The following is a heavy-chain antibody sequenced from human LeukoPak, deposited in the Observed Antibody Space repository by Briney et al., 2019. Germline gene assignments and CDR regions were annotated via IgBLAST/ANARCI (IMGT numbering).Heavy chain of an antibody. J-gene: IGHJ4*02. D-gene: IGHD2-2*01. CDR2: ISWNRGSI. CDR3: AKGYCNSITCYPGGH. CDR1: GFIFDDCA. Sequence: PGGSLRLSCAASGFIFDDCAMHWVRHAPGKGLEWVSGISWNRGSIGYADSVKGRFTISRDNAKNSLYLQMNSLRVEDTALYYCAKGYCNSITCYPGGHWCRGTLVTVSS. V-gene: IGHV3-9*01.